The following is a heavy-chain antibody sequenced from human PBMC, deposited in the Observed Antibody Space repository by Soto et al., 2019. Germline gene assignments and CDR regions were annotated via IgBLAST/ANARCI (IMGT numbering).Heavy chain of an antibody. CDR1: GGSISSYY. CDR3: ARRAGLGYYYGMDV. Sequence: SSETLSLTCTVSGGSISSYYWSWIRQPPGKGLEWIGYIYYSGSTNYNPSLKSRVTISVDTSKNQFSLKLSSVTAADTAVYYCARRAGLGYYYGMDVWGQGTTVTVSS. D-gene: IGHD6-25*01. CDR2: IYYSGST. J-gene: IGHJ6*02. V-gene: IGHV4-59*01.